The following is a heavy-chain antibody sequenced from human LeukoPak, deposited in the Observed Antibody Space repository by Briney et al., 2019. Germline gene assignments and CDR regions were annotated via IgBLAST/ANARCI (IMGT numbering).Heavy chain of an antibody. V-gene: IGHV3-30-3*01. CDR1: GFTFSSYA. D-gene: IGHD3-10*01. CDR3: ARARLLWDYYYGMDV. Sequence: GGSLRLSCAASGFTFSSYAMHWVRQAPGKGLEWVAVISYDGSNKYYADSVKGRFTISRDNSKNTLYLQMNSLRAEDTAVYYCARARLLWDYYYGMDVWGQGTTVTVSS. J-gene: IGHJ6*02. CDR2: ISYDGSNK.